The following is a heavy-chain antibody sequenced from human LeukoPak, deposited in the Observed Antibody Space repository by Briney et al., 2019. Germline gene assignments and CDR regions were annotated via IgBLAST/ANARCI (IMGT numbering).Heavy chain of an antibody. J-gene: IGHJ4*02. D-gene: IGHD6-6*01. Sequence: GASVKVSCKASGYTFTGYYMHWVRQAPGQGLEWMGWINPNSGGTNYAQKFQGRVTMTRDTSISTAYMELSRLRPDDTAVYYCARDFSGSITHYFDYWGQGTLVTVSS. CDR3: ARDFSGSITHYFDY. CDR2: INPNSGGT. CDR1: GYTFTGYY. V-gene: IGHV1-2*02.